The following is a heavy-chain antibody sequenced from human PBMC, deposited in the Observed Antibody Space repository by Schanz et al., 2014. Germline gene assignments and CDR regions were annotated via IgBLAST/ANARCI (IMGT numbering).Heavy chain of an antibody. J-gene: IGHJ4*03. V-gene: IGHV3-7*01. CDR3: ARGVRIDY. D-gene: IGHD3-3*01. Sequence: EVQLLESGGGLVQPGGSLRLSCSASGFTLSSYGMHWVRQAPGKGLEWVANIKQDGSEKYYVDSVKGRFTISRDNAKNSLYLQMNSLTAEDTAVYYCARGVRIDYWGQGTVVTVSS. CDR2: IKQDGSEK. CDR1: GFTLSSYG.